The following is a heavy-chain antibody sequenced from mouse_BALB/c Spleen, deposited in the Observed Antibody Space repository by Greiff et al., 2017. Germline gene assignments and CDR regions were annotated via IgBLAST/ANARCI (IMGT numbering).Heavy chain of an antibody. J-gene: IGHJ3*01. CDR3: TTIYYGYDWFAY. D-gene: IGHD2-2*01. CDR1: GYSFTSYW. Sequence: VQLQQSGTVLARPGASVKMSCKASGYSFTSYWMHLVKQRPGQGLEWIGAIYPGNSDTSYNQKFKGKAKLTAVTSASTAYMELSSLTNEDSAVYYCTTIYYGYDWFAYWGQGTLVTVSA. V-gene: IGHV1-5*01. CDR2: IYPGNSDT.